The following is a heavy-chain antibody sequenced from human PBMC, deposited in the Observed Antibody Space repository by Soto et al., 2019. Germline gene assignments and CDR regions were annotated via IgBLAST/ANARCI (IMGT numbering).Heavy chain of an antibody. CDR2: ISGSGGST. CDR1: GFTFSSYA. J-gene: IGHJ5*02. Sequence: GGSLRLSCAASGFTFSSYAMSWVRQAPGKGLEWVSAISGSGGSTYYADSVKGRFTISRDNSKNTLYLQMNSLRAEDTAVYYCAKSSGYCSSTSCYQDWFDPWGQGTLVTVSS. D-gene: IGHD2-2*01. V-gene: IGHV3-23*01. CDR3: AKSSGYCSSTSCYQDWFDP.